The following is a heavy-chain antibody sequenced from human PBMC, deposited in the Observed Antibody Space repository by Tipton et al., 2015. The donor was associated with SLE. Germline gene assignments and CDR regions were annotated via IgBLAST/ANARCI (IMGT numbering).Heavy chain of an antibody. CDR1: GHTFTSYA. CDR3: AREGLRWLYFDY. CDR2: INAGNGNT. D-gene: IGHD5-12*01. V-gene: IGHV1-3*01. J-gene: IGHJ4*02. Sequence: QSGAEVKKPGASVKVSCKASGHTFTSYAMHWVRQDPGQRLEWMGWINAGNGNTKYSQKFQGRVTITRDTSASTAYMELSSLRSEDTAVYYCAREGLRWLYFDYWGQGTLVTVSS.